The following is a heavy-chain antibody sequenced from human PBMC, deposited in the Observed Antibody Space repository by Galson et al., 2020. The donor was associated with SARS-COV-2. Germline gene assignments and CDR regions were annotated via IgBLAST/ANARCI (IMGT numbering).Heavy chain of an antibody. D-gene: IGHD1-1*01. CDR1: GGSISSSSYY. J-gene: IGHJ5*02. V-gene: IGHV4-39*07. CDR2: IYYSGST. Sequence: ASETLSLTCTVSGGSISSSSYYWGWIRQPPGKGLEWIGSIYYSGSTYYNPSLKSRVTISVDTSKNQFSLKLSSVTAADTAVYYCARDRPRTIGTTSWFDPWGQGTLVTVSS. CDR3: ARDRPRTIGTTSWFDP.